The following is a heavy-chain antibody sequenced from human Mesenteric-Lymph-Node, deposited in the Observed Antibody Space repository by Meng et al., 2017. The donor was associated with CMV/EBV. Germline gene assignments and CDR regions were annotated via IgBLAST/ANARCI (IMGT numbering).Heavy chain of an antibody. CDR3: AKDPVRSSSPRGFDY. CDR2: ISAGGNT. J-gene: IGHJ4*02. CDR1: GFTFNTYA. V-gene: IGHV3-23*01. Sequence: GGSLRLSCAASGFTFNTYAMNWVRQAPGKGLEWVSSISAGGNTYYADSVKGRFTISRDNSKNTLFVHMNTLRAEDTAVYYCAKDPVRSSSPRGFDYWGQGTLVTVSS. D-gene: IGHD6-6*01.